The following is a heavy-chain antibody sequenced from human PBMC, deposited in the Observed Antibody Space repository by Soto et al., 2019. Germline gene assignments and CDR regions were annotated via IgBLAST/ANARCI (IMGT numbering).Heavy chain of an antibody. D-gene: IGHD3-22*01. V-gene: IGHV3-7*01. CDR2: IKEDGSEK. CDR1: GFTFNNYW. Sequence: GGSLRLSCAASGFTFNNYWMSWVRQAPGKGLEWVANIKEDGSEKYYVDSVKGRFTISRDNSKNTLYLQMNSLRAEDTAVYYCARSYYYDSSGYYRSFFQHWGQGTLVTVSS. J-gene: IGHJ1*01. CDR3: ARSYYYDSSGYYRSFFQH.